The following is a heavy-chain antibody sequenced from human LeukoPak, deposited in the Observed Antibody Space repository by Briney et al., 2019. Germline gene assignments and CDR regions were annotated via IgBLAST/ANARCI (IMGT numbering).Heavy chain of an antibody. CDR2: IYNDGRT. J-gene: IGHJ3*02. Sequence: SETLSLTCTVSGGSISSSSYFWVWIRQPPGKRLEWIGSIYNDGRTYNNPSLKGRVTISLDTSKNQFSLKLSSVTAADTAVYYCARGYSGYDGNDAFDIWGQGTMVTVSS. D-gene: IGHD5-12*01. CDR1: GGSISSSSYF. CDR3: ARGYSGYDGNDAFDI. V-gene: IGHV4-39*07.